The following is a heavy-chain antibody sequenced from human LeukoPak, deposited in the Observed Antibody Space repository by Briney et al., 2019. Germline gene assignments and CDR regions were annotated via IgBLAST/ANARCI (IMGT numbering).Heavy chain of an antibody. V-gene: IGHV3-15*01. CDR1: GFAFSNAW. J-gene: IGHJ4*02. CDR3: TTGGYGGQFDY. D-gene: IGHD5-12*01. Sequence: GGSLRLSCAASGFAFSNAWMGWVRQAPGKGLEWVGRIKSKTDGGTTDCAAPVKGRFTISRDDSKNTLYLQMNSLKTEDTAVYYCTTGGYGGQFDYWCQGTMVTVSS. CDR2: IKSKTDGGTT.